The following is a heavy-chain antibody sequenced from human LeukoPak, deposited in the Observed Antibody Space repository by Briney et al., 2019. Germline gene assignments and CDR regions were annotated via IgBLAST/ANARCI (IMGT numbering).Heavy chain of an antibody. Sequence: GASVKVSCKASGYTFTSYYMHWVRQAPGQGLEWMGIINPSGGSTSYAQKFQGRVTMTRDTPTSTVYMELSSLRSEDTAVYYCARDSGSYYGRTYYYYMDVWGKGTTVTISS. CDR2: INPSGGST. D-gene: IGHD1-26*01. CDR1: GYTFTSYY. CDR3: ARDSGSYYGRTYYYYMDV. J-gene: IGHJ6*03. V-gene: IGHV1-46*01.